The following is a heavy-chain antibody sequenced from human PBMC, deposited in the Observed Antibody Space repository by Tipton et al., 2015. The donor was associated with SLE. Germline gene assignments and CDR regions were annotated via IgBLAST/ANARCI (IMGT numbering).Heavy chain of an antibody. CDR3: ARRMVFGGDYFDY. CDR2: IYYSGST. D-gene: IGHD3-10*02. CDR1: GGSISSYY. Sequence: TLSLTCTVSGGSISSYYWSWIRQPPGKGLEWIGYIYYSGSTNYNPSLKSRVTISVDTSKNQFSLKLRSVTAADTAVYYCARRMVFGGDYFDYWGQGTLVTVSS. J-gene: IGHJ4*02. V-gene: IGHV4-59*08.